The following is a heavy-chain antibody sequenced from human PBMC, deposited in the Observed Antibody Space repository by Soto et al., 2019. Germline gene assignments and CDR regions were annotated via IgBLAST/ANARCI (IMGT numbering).Heavy chain of an antibody. V-gene: IGHV1-2*02. D-gene: IGHD5-12*01. J-gene: IGHJ6*02. CDR2: INPNSGGT. CDR3: ARGIVATKYYYYYGMDA. CDR1: GYTFTGYY. Sequence: ASVKVSCKASGYTFTGYYMHWVRQAPGQGLEWMGWINPNSGGTNYAQKFQGRVTMTRDTSISTAYMELSRLRSDDTAVYYCARGIVATKYYYYYGMDAWGQGTTVTVSS.